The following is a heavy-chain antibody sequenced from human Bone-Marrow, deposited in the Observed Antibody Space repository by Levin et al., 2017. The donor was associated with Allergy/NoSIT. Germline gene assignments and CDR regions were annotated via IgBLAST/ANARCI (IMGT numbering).Heavy chain of an antibody. CDR2: ISWDGGTT. V-gene: IGHV3-43D*03. CDR3: TKDGNVGYYSYWFDP. J-gene: IGHJ5*02. CDR1: GFRFDDFA. D-gene: IGHD2-15*01. Sequence: PGESLKISCAASGFRFDDFAMHWVRQTPGKGLEWVALISWDGGTTYYADSVKGRFTVSRDNSRNSLYLQMDSLRAEDAAVYFCTKDGNVGYYSYWFDPWGQGTLVTVSS.